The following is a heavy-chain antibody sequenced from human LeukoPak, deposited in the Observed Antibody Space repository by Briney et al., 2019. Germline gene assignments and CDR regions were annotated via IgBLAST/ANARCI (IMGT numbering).Heavy chain of an antibody. V-gene: IGHV1-69*05. CDR1: GYTFTGYY. D-gene: IGHD2-2*01. CDR3: ASLGYCSSTSCPGLEH. J-gene: IGHJ1*01. CDR2: IIPIFGTA. Sequence: SVKVSCKASGYTFTGYYMHWVRQAPGQGLEWMGGIIPIFGTANYAQKFQGRVTITTDESTSTAYMELSSLRSEDTAVYYCASLGYCSSTSCPGLEHWGQGTLVTVSS.